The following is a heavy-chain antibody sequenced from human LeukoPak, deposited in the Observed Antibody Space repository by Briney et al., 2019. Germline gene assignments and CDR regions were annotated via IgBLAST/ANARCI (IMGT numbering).Heavy chain of an antibody. D-gene: IGHD3-10*01. CDR2: IYYSGRT. CDR1: GGSISSAAYY. J-gene: IGHJ4*02. V-gene: IGHV4-31*03. CDR3: ARAVATYYGSGSYYFDY. Sequence: SETLSLTCTVSGGSISSAAYYWTWIRQHPGKGLEWIGYIYYSGRTYYNPSLKSRAAISVDTSENQFSLKLTSLTAADTVVYYCARAVATYYGSGSYYFDYWGQGTLVTVSS.